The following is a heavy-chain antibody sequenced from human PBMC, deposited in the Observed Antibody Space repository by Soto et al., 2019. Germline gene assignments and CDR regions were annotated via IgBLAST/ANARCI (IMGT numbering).Heavy chain of an antibody. D-gene: IGHD6-6*01. V-gene: IGHV3-11*01. J-gene: IGHJ5*02. Sequence: GGSLRLSCAASGFTFSDYYMSWIRQAPGKGLEWVSYISSSGSTIYYADSVRGRFTISRDNAKNSLYLQMNSLRAEDTAVYYCARASIAARPLNWFDPWGQGTLVTVSS. CDR2: ISSSGSTI. CDR1: GFTFSDYY. CDR3: ARASIAARPLNWFDP.